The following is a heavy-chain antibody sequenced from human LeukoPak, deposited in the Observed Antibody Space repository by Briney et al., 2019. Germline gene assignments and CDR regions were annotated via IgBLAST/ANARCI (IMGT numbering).Heavy chain of an antibody. CDR3: ARGSIAAAGPEVGSYYFDY. D-gene: IGHD6-13*01. J-gene: IGHJ4*02. CDR2: IYYSGST. Sequence: GSLRLSCTVSGGSISSYYWSWIRQPPGKGLEWIGYIYYSGSTNYNPSLKSRVTISVDTSKNQFSLKLSSVTAADTAVYYCARGSIAAAGPEVGSYYFDYWGQGTLVTVSS. CDR1: GGSISSYY. V-gene: IGHV4-59*01.